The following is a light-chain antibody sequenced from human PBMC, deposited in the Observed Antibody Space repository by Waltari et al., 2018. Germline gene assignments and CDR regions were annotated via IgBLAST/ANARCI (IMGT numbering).Light chain of an antibody. CDR2: GAS. J-gene: IGKJ4*01. CDR1: QSVSSSY. V-gene: IGKV3-20*01. CDR3: QQYGSS. Sequence: ELVLTQSPGTTSLSPGERATLSCRASQSVSSSYLAWYQQKPGQAPRLLIYGASSRATGIPDRFSGSGSGTDFTLTISRLEPEDFAVYYCQQYGSSFGGGTKVEIK.